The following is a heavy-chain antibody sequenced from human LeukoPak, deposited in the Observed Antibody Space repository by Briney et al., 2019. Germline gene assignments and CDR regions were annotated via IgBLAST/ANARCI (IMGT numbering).Heavy chain of an antibody. J-gene: IGHJ5*02. CDR3: ARATTYFYGSVTYDWFDP. CDR1: GFAFSGYW. CDR2: INSDGSST. V-gene: IGHV3-74*01. Sequence: GGSLRLSCAASGFAFSGYWMHWVRQAPGKGLLWVSHINSDGSSTSYADSVKGRISISRDNAKNTLYLEMNSLRAEDTAMYYCARATTYFYGSVTYDWFDPWGQGTLVTVSS. D-gene: IGHD3-10*01.